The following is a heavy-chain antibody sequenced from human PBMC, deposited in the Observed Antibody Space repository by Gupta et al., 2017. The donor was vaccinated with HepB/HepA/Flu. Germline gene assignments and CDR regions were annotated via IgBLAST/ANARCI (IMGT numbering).Heavy chain of an antibody. D-gene: IGHD2-15*01. CDR2: IYYSGST. V-gene: IGHV4-59*01. Sequence: IGYIYYSGSTNYNPSLKSRVTISVDTSKNQFSLKLSSVTAADTAVYYCARDRVYRMVVANESYYYYYYGMDVWGQGTTVTVSS. J-gene: IGHJ6*02. CDR3: ARDRVYRMVVANESYYYYYYGMDV.